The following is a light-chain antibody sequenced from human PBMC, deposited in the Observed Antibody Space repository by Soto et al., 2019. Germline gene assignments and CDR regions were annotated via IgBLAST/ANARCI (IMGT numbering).Light chain of an antibody. CDR1: QSVSSY. CDR3: QQRSKWRT. Sequence: IGLTQSPATLSLSTGERATLSCRASQSVSSYLAWYQQKPGQAPRLLIYDASKRATGIPARFSGSGFGTDYTLTISSLEPEDFAVYYCQQRSKWRTFGQGTKVDIK. V-gene: IGKV3-11*01. CDR2: DAS. J-gene: IGKJ1*01.